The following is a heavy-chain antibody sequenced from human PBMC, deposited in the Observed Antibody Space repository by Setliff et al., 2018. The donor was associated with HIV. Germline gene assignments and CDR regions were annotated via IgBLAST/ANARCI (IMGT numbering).Heavy chain of an antibody. CDR3: AREDYYYYGMDV. CDR1: GYSISSGYY. V-gene: IGHV4-38-2*02. J-gene: IGHJ6*02. Sequence: ASETLSLTCAVSGYSISSGYYWGWIRQPPGKGLEWVGSIYHSGTTYYNPSLKSRVTISVDTSKNQFSLKLSSVTAADTAVYYCAREDYYYYGMDVWGQGTTVTVSS. CDR2: IYHSGTT.